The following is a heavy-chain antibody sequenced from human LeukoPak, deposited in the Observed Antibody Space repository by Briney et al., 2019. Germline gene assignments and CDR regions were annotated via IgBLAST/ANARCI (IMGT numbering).Heavy chain of an antibody. J-gene: IGHJ6*02. V-gene: IGHV3-23*01. CDR2: ISGSGGTT. CDR3: ARYSNRYYYYGMDV. D-gene: IGHD4-11*01. CDR1: GFTFTSHS. Sequence: GGSLRLSCAASGFTFTSHSMSWVRQAPGKGLQWVSVISGSGGTTYYADSVMGRFTISRDNSKNTLYLQMNSLRAEDTAVYYCARYSNRYYYYGMDVWGQGTTVTVSS.